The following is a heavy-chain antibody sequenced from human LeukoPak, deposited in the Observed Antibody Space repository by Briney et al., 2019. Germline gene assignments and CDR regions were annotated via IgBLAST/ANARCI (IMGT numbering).Heavy chain of an antibody. CDR2: INPNSGGT. Sequence: GASVKVSCKAYGYRFRDHYIHWVRQAPGQGLEYLGWINPNSGGTNYAQKFQGRVTLTRDTSIDTAYIHLDSLTSDDTAVYFCARGYFGDYLLDTWGQGTLVTVSS. CDR3: ARGYFGDYLLDT. D-gene: IGHD4-17*01. V-gene: IGHV1-2*02. J-gene: IGHJ5*02. CDR1: GYRFRDHY.